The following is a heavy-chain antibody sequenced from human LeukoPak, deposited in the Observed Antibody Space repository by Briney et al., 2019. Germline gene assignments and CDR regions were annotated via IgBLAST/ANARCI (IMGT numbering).Heavy chain of an antibody. CDR2: IYYSGST. CDR3: ARLAYYYDSSGYFDY. D-gene: IGHD3-22*01. CDR1: GGSISSSSYY. V-gene: IGHV4-39*01. J-gene: IGHJ4*02. Sequence: SETLSLTCTISGGSISSSSYYWGWIRQPPGKGLEWIGSIYYSGSTYYNPSLKSRVTISVDTSKNQFSLKLSSVTAADTAVYYCARLAYYYDSSGYFDYWGQGTLVTVSS.